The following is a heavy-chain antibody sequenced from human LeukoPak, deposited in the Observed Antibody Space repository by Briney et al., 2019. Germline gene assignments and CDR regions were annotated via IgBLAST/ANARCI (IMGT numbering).Heavy chain of an antibody. CDR3: ARESFGSSRPSDY. CDR1: GYTFTSYA. CDR2: INAANGNT. J-gene: IGHJ4*02. D-gene: IGHD2-2*01. Sequence: ASVKVSCEASGYTFTSYAMHWVRQVSGQRLEWMGWINAANGNTKYSEKLKGRLTISRDTSATTVYMELTSLRSEDTALYYCARESFGSSRPSDYWGQGTLVTVSS. V-gene: IGHV1-3*01.